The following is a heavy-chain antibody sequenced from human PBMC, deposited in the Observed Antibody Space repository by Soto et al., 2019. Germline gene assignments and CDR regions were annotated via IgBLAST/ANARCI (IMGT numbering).Heavy chain of an antibody. CDR1: GGSFSGYH. Sequence: PSETLSLTCAVYGGSFSGYHWSWIRQPPGKGLEWIGEINHSGSTNYNPSLKSRVTISVDTSKNQFSLKLSSVTAADTAVYYCATEMATPTAIWGQGTMVSVSS. V-gene: IGHV4-34*01. CDR2: INHSGST. CDR3: ATEMATPTAI. D-gene: IGHD5-12*01. J-gene: IGHJ3*02.